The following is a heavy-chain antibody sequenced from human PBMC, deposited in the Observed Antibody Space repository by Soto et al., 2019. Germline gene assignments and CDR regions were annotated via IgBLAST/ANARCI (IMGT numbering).Heavy chain of an antibody. V-gene: IGHV3-23*01. CDR2: ISGSGGRT. J-gene: IGHJ4*02. Sequence: EVQLLESGGVLVQPGGSLRLSCDASGFTFSTYAMTWVRQAPGKGLEWVSSISGSGGRTYYADSVKGRFTISRDNSKNTLYLQTNSLRAEDTAVYYCAKAGDYHGSESYFPLDYWGQGTLVPVSS. CDR1: GFTFSTYA. CDR3: AKAGDYHGSESYFPLDY. D-gene: IGHD3-10*01.